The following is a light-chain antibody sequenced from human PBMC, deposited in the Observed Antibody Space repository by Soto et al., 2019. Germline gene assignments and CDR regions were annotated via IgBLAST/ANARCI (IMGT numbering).Light chain of an antibody. CDR3: SSYTSSSTLV. V-gene: IGLV2-14*01. Sequence: QSALTQPASVSGSPGQSITISCTGTSSDVGGYNYVSWYQQHPGKAPKLMIYEVINRPSGVSYRFSGSKSGNTASLTISGLPAEDEADYYCSSYTSSSTLVFGGGTKLTVL. CDR2: EVI. J-gene: IGLJ2*01. CDR1: SSDVGGYNY.